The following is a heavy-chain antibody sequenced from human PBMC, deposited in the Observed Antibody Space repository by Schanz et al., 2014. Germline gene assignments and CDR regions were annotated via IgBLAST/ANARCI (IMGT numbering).Heavy chain of an antibody. V-gene: IGHV3-33*01. CDR1: GFIFRSFG. J-gene: IGHJ4*02. Sequence: QGQLVESGGGVVQPGKSLRLSCATSGFIFRSFGIHWVRQAPGKGLEWVAVIWSDGTNEYYADSVKGRFTISRDNAKNSLYLEMNSLRVEDTAFYYCARDASSSDYHLAHWGQGTLVTVSS. CDR2: IWSDGTNE. CDR3: ARDASSSDYHLAH. D-gene: IGHD3-22*01.